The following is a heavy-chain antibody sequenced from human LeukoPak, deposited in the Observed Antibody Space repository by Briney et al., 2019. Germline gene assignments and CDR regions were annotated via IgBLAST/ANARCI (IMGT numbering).Heavy chain of an antibody. V-gene: IGHV1-2*02. J-gene: IGHJ4*02. D-gene: IGHD6-13*01. Sequence: ASVKVSCKTSGYSFTSYYIHWVRQAPGQGLEWMGWINPSSGGTEYAQKFQGRVTMTGDASISTAYMELSRLRSDDTAVYYCARDRGSSWYVDYWGQGTLVTVSS. CDR1: GYSFTSYY. CDR3: ARDRGSSWYVDY. CDR2: INPSSGGT.